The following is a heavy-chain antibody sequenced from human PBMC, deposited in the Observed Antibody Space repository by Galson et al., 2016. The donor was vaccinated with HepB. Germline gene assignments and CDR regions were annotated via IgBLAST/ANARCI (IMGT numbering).Heavy chain of an antibody. V-gene: IGHV1-46*01. J-gene: IGHJ4*02. CDR2: INCSGGST. Sequence: SVKVSCKASGYSFTSYYMHWVRQAPGQGLEWMGIINCSGGSTSYAQKFQGRVTMTRDTSTSTVYMELSSLRAEDTAVYYCTRAPPSSGAHGDYLDYWGQGTLVTVSS. CDR3: TRAPPSSGAHGDYLDY. CDR1: GYSFTSYY. D-gene: IGHD2-15*01.